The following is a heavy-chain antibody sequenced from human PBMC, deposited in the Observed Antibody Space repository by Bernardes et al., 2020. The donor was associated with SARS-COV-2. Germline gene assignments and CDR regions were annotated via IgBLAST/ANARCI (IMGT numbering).Heavy chain of an antibody. V-gene: IGHV2-70*11. J-gene: IGHJ3*02. CDR1: GFSLSPSGMW. CDR2: IDWDDDK. D-gene: IGHD3-3*01. CDR3: ARVNRVVKDI. Sequence: SGPTLLKPTHTLTLTCPFSGFSLSPSGMWVSWIRQPPGKALEWLARIDWDDDKYYSTSLKTRLTISKDTSKNQVVLTMTNMDPVDTATYYCARVNRVVKDIWGQGTMVTVSS.